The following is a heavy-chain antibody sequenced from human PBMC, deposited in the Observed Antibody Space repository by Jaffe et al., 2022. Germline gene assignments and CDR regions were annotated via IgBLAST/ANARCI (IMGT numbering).Heavy chain of an antibody. Sequence: QVQLQESGPGLVKPSQTLSLTCTVSGGSISSGSYYWSWIRQPAGKGLEWIGRIYTSGSTNYNPSLKSRVTISVDTSKNQFSLKLSSVTAADTAVYYCARTTRGVIRPDLNDAFDIWGQGTMVTVSS. V-gene: IGHV4-61*02. D-gene: IGHD3-10*01. CDR1: GGSISSGSYY. CDR2: IYTSGST. CDR3: ARTTRGVIRPDLNDAFDI. J-gene: IGHJ3*02.